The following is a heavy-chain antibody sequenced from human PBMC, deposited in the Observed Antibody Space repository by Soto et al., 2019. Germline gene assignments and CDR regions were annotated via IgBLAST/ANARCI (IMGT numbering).Heavy chain of an antibody. CDR3: AGRRQIDYDILTGYYIHDAFDI. CDR1: GGSISSSSYY. D-gene: IGHD3-9*01. CDR2: IYYSGST. J-gene: IGHJ3*02. V-gene: IGHV4-39*01. Sequence: QLQLQESGPGLVKPSETLSLTCTVSGGSISSSSYYWGWIRQPPGKGLEWIGSIYYSGSTYYNPSLKSRVTISVDTSKNQFFLKLSSVTAADTAVYYCAGRRQIDYDILTGYYIHDAFDIWGQGTMVTVSS.